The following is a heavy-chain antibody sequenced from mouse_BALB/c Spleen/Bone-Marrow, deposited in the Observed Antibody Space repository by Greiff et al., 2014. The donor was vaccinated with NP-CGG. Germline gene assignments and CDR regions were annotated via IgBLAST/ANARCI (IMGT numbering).Heavy chain of an antibody. J-gene: IGHJ3*01. CDR2: IDPANGNT. V-gene: IGHV14-3*02. Sequence: QLKEPGAELVKPGASVKLSCTASGFNIKDTYMHWVKQRPEQGLEWFGRIDPANGNTKSDPKFQGKAAISADTYTNPAYLQLSSLTSEGTAVYYCAPYYCGNSQFAYRDQGTPVTVSA. D-gene: IGHD1-1*01. CDR1: GFNIKDTY. CDR3: APYYCGNSQFAY.